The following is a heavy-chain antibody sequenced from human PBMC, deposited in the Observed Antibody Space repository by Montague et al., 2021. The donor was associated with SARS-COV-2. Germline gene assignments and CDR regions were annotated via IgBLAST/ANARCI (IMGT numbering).Heavy chain of an antibody. CDR2: INHSANT. Sequence: SETLSLTCAVHGGSLSGYYWSWIRQPPEKGLEWIGEINHSANTKYDPSLKSPVTISIDTSKNQFSLKMTSVTAADTGTYYCASGIYPSGSYYNRYYYGLNIWGPGTTVIVSS. D-gene: IGHD3-10*01. V-gene: IGHV4-34*01. J-gene: IGHJ6*02. CDR1: GGSLSGYY. CDR3: ASGIYPSGSYYNRYYYGLNI.